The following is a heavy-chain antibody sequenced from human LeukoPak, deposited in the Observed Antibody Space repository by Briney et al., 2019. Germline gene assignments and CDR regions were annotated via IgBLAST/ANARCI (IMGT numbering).Heavy chain of an antibody. Sequence: SETLSLTCTVSGGSISSSSYYWGWIRQPPGKGLEWIGSIYYSGSTYYSPSLNSRVSISIDTSKNQFSLKLSSVTAADTAVYYCAREIVGYNWFDPWGQGTLVTVSS. V-gene: IGHV4-39*07. J-gene: IGHJ5*02. CDR1: GGSISSSSYY. CDR2: IYYSGST. CDR3: AREIVGYNWFDP. D-gene: IGHD2-21*01.